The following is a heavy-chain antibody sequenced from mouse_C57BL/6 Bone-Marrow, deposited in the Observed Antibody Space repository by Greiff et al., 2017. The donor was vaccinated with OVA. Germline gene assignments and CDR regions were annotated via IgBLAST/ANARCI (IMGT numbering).Heavy chain of an antibody. CDR3: AREGVYYYGSSRYYFDY. CDR2: INPYNGGT. V-gene: IGHV1-19*01. D-gene: IGHD1-1*01. J-gene: IGHJ2*01. Sequence: EVKLVESGPVLVKPGASVKMSCKASGYTFTDYYMNWVKQSHGKSLEWIGVINPYNGGTSYNQKFKGKATLTVDKSSSTAYMELNSLTSEDSAVYYCAREGVYYYGSSRYYFDYWGQGTTLTVSS. CDR1: GYTFTDYY.